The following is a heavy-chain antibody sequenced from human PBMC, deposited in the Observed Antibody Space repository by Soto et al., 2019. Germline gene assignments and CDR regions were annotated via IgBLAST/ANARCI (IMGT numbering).Heavy chain of an antibody. CDR3: ARDQPSIAYYFDS. CDR1: VFTFSGYS. V-gene: IGHV3-21*01. J-gene: IGHJ4*02. CDR2: ITSSSTYI. D-gene: IGHD3-3*02. Sequence: PGGCLGLSCAASVFTFSGYSMNWVRQAPGKGLEWVSSITSSSTYIYYADSVEGRFTISRDNAKNSLYLQMNSLRAEDTAVYYCARDQPSIAYYFDSWGQGTLVTVSS.